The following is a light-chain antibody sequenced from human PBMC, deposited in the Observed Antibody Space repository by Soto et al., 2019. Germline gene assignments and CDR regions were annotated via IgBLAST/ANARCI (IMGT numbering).Light chain of an antibody. CDR2: KAS. CDR1: QSISSW. V-gene: IGKV1-5*03. J-gene: IGKJ1*01. Sequence: DIQMTQSPSTLSASVGDRVTITCRASQSISSWLAWYQQKPGKAPKLLIYKASSLDSGVPSRFSGSGSGTEFTLTINNLQPDDFATYYCQHYNSFSAFGQGTKVEIK. CDR3: QHYNSFSA.